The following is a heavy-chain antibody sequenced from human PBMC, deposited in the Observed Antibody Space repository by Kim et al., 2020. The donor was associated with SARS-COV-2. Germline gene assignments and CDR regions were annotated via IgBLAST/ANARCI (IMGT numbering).Heavy chain of an antibody. CDR3: ARGIDEESLSLWDFD. CDR2: ISYDGRKK. D-gene: IGHD2-15*01. CDR1: GLSFSAYA. J-gene: IGHJ2*01. Sequence: GGSLRLSCAASGLSFSAYAMNWVRQAPGKGLEWVAVISYDGRKKDYADSVKGRFTISRDNPKSTLYLQMNSLRAEDTAVYYCARGIDEESLSLWDFD. V-gene: IGHV3-30-3*01.